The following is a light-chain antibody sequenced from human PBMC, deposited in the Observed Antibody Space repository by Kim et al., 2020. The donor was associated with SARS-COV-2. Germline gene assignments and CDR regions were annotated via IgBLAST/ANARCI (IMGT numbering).Light chain of an antibody. Sequence: SFTISCTGTSSDVGGYNYVSWYQQHPGKAPKLMIYDVSNRPSGVSNRFSGSKSGNTASLTISGLQAEDEADYYCSSYTSSSTLEVVFGGGTQLTVL. CDR3: SSYTSSSTLEVV. CDR1: SSDVGGYNY. CDR2: DVS. J-gene: IGLJ2*01. V-gene: IGLV2-14*03.